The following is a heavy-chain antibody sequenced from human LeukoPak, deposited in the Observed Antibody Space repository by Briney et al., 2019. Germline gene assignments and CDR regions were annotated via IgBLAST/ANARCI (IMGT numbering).Heavy chain of an antibody. V-gene: IGHV1-69*05. D-gene: IGHD5-12*01. CDR3: ARDFFKRSITS. J-gene: IGHJ5*02. CDR2: IIPIFGTA. Sequence: SVKVSCKAPGGTFSSYAISWVRQAPGQGLEWMGRIIPIFGTANYAQKFQGRVTITTDESTSTAYMELSSLRSEDTAVYYCARDFFKRSITSWGQGTLVTVSS. CDR1: GGTFSSYA.